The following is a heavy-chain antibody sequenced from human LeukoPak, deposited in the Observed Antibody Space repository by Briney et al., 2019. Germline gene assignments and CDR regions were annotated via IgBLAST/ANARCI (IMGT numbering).Heavy chain of an antibody. V-gene: IGHV3-48*01. J-gene: IGHJ4*02. CDR3: ARSGRRAAMVDDY. Sequence: PGGSLRLSCAASGFTFSSYSMNWVRQAPGKGLEWVSYISSSSSTIYYADSVKGRFTISRDNAKNSLYLQMNSLRAEDTAVYYCARSGRRAAMVDDYWGQGTLVTVSS. CDR2: ISSSSSTI. D-gene: IGHD5-18*01. CDR1: GFTFSSYS.